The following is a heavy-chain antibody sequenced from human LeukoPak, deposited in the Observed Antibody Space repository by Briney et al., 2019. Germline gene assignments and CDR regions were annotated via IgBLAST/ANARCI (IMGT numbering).Heavy chain of an antibody. D-gene: IGHD4-17*01. V-gene: IGHV3-23*01. CDR2: ISGGST. J-gene: IGHJ3*02. Sequence: GALRLSFAGSWFTPCHYCIGLGRQAPGEGLEWVSSISGGSTYYADSVKGRFTISRDNSKNTLYLQMHSLRAEDTAVYYCPKPKTYGDALDIWGQGTMVTVSS. CDR1: WFTPCHYC. CDR3: PKPKTYGDALDI.